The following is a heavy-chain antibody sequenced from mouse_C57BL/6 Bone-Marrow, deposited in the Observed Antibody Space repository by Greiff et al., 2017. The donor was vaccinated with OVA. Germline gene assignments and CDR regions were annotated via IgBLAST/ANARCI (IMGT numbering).Heavy chain of an antibody. CDR2: ISNLAYSI. J-gene: IGHJ4*01. Sequence: EVHLVESGGGLVQPGGSLKLSCAASGFTFSDYGMAWVRQAPRKGPEWVAFISNLAYSIYYADTVTGRFTISRENAKNTLYLEMSSLRSEDTAMYYCASLFYDGYYDYAMDYWGQGTSVTVSS. CDR1: GFTFSDYG. D-gene: IGHD2-3*01. V-gene: IGHV5-15*01. CDR3: ASLFYDGYYDYAMDY.